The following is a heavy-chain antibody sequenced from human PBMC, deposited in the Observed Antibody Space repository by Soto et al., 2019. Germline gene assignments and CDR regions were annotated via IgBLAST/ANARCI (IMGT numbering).Heavy chain of an antibody. CDR1: GFTFSSYG. CDR2: ISYDGSNK. CDR3: AKGPYYYDSSGYYYAAFDY. Sequence: PGGSLRLSCAASGFTFSSYGMHWVRQAPGKGLEWVAVISYDGSNKYYADSVKGRFTISRDNSKNTLYLQMNSLRAEDTAVYYCAKGPYYYDSSGYYYAAFDYWGQGTLVTVSS. J-gene: IGHJ4*02. V-gene: IGHV3-30*18. D-gene: IGHD3-22*01.